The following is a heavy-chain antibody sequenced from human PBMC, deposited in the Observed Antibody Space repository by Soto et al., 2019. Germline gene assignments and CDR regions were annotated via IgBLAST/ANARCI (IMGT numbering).Heavy chain of an antibody. CDR1: GGTFSSYA. V-gene: IGHV1-69*01. D-gene: IGHD4-17*01. CDR3: ASRTTVTTNYYYYGMDV. CDR2: IIPIFGTA. Sequence: QVRLVQSGAEVKKPGSSVKVSCKASGGTFSSYAISWVRQAPGQGLEWMGGIIPIFGTANYAQKFQGRVTITADESTSTAYMELSSLRSEDTAVYYCASRTTVTTNYYYYGMDVWGQGTTVTVSS. J-gene: IGHJ6*02.